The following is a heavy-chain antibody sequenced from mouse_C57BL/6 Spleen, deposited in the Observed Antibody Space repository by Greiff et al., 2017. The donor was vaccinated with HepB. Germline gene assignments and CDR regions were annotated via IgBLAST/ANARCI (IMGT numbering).Heavy chain of an antibody. Sequence: EVQLVESGGGLVQPKGSLKLSCAASGFTFNTYAMHWVRQAPGKGLEWVARIRSKSSNYATYYADSVKDRFTISRDDSKSMLYLQMNNLKTEDTAMYYCVRDDSSGYEGYYAMDYWGQGTSVTVSS. D-gene: IGHD3-2*02. CDR2: IRSKSSNYAT. CDR3: VRDDSSGYEGYYAMDY. J-gene: IGHJ4*01. V-gene: IGHV10-3*01. CDR1: GFTFNTYA.